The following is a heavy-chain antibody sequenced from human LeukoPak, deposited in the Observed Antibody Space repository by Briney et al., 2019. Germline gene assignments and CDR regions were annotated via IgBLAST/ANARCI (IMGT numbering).Heavy chain of an antibody. J-gene: IGHJ4*02. CDR3: ARGGPRRDFDY. V-gene: IGHV3-21*01. CDR1: GFTFNIYD. D-gene: IGHD6-25*01. CDR2: ISSTNTYI. Sequence: GGSLRLSCAASGFTFNIYDMNWVRQAPGKGLEWVSSISSTNTYIYYSDSVKGRFTISRDNAKNSLYLQMNSLRAEDTAVYYCARGGPRRDFDYWGQGTLVTVSS.